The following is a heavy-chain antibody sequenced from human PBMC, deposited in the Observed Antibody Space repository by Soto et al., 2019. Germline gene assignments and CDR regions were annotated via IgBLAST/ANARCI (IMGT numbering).Heavy chain of an antibody. CDR2: ISGSGGST. Sequence: GGSLRLSCAASGFTFSSYAMRWVRQAPGKGLEWVSAISGSGGSTYYADSVKGRFTISRDNSKNTLYLQMNSLRAEDTAVYYCAKDLDAYDSSGYPLTYDAFDIWGQGTMVTVSS. D-gene: IGHD3-22*01. J-gene: IGHJ3*02. CDR1: GFTFSSYA. CDR3: AKDLDAYDSSGYPLTYDAFDI. V-gene: IGHV3-23*01.